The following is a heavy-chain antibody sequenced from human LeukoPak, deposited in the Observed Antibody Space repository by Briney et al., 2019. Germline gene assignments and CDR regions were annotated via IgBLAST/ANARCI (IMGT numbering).Heavy chain of an antibody. CDR3: ARTYGSGTSYYFAH. Sequence: ASVKVSCKASGGTFSSYAISWVRQAPGQGLEWMGGIIPIFGTANYAQKFQGRVTITADESTSTAYMELSSLRSEDTAVYYCARTYGSGTSYYFAHWGQGTLVTVSS. V-gene: IGHV1-69*13. CDR2: IIPIFGTA. CDR1: GGTFSSYA. J-gene: IGHJ4*02. D-gene: IGHD3-10*01.